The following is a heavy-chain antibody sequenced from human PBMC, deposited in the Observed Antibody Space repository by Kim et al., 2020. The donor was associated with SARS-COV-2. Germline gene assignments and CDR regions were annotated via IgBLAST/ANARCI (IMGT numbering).Heavy chain of an antibody. CDR3: ARRAHRDVYNSLDL. V-gene: IGHV4-39*01. CDR2: IYYHANK. CDR1: GVSITSDTYY. Sequence: SETLSLTCTVSGVSITSDTYYWGWIRQPPGKGLEWIGTIYYHANKYHNPSLQSRLTMSVDTSKNQLSLRLTSVTAADTAVYYCARRAHRDVYNSLDLWGQGTLVTVSS. D-gene: IGHD1-1*01. J-gene: IGHJ4*02.